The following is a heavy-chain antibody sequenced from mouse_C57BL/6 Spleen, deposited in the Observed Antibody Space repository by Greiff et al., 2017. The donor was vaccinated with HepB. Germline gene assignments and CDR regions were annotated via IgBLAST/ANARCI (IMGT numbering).Heavy chain of an antibody. Sequence: EVQRVESGGGLVKPGGSLKLSCAASGFTFSDYGMHWVRQAPEKGLEWVAYISSGSSTIYYADTVKGRFTISRDNAQNTLFLQMTSLRSEDTAMYYCARGGGYYSNYDAMDYWGQGTSVTVSS. J-gene: IGHJ4*01. CDR3: ARGGGYYSNYDAMDY. V-gene: IGHV5-17*01. D-gene: IGHD2-5*01. CDR2: ISSGSSTI. CDR1: GFTFSDYG.